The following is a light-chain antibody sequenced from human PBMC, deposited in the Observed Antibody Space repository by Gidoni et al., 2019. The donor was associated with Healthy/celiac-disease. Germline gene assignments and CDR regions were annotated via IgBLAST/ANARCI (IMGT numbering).Light chain of an antibody. J-gene: IGKJ2*02. CDR2: AAS. V-gene: IGKV1-39*01. Sequence: DIQMTKSPSSLCASVGDRVTINCQSSQRLRSYLNCYQQKPGKYPKLLIYAASSLQSGVPSRFSGSGSGTDFTLTISSRQPEDVATYYCQQSYRTPRTCGQGNKLEIK. CDR1: QRLRSY. CDR3: QQSYRTPRT.